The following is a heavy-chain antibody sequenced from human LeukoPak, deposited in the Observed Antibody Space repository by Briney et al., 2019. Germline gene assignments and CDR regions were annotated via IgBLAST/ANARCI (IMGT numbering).Heavy chain of an antibody. V-gene: IGHV1-69*13. CDR1: GGTFSSYA. CDR3: ARAGGYCSSTSCYYWFDP. Sequence: SVKVSCKASGGTFSSYAISWVRQAPGQGLEWIGGIIPIFGTANYAQKFQGRVTITADESTSTAYMELSSLRSEDTAVYYCARAGGYCSSTSCYYWFDPWGQGTLVTVSS. D-gene: IGHD2-2*01. CDR2: IIPIFGTA. J-gene: IGHJ5*02.